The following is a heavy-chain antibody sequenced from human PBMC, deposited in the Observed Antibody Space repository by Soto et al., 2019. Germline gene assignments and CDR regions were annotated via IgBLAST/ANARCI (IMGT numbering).Heavy chain of an antibody. CDR3: ARDYYTRLGHCSGGGCPLDY. Sequence: EVQLVESGGGLVQPGGSLRHSCAASGFTFSTYWMHWVRQAPGKGLVWVSRINSDGSSTNYADSVKGRFTISRDNAENTLYLEINNLRAEDTAVYYCARDYYTRLGHCSGGGCPLDYWGQGTLVTVSS. CDR2: INSDGSST. D-gene: IGHD2-15*01. CDR1: GFTFSTYW. J-gene: IGHJ4*02. V-gene: IGHV3-74*01.